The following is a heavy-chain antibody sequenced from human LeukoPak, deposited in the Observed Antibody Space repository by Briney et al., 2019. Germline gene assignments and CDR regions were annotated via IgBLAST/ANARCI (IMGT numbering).Heavy chain of an antibody. V-gene: IGHV5-51*01. CDR2: IYPGDSDT. D-gene: IGHD5-24*01. Sequence: AGESPKISCKGSGYSFTSYWIGWVRQMPGKGLEWMGIIYPGDSDTRYSPSFQGQVTISADKSISTAYLQWSSLKASDTAMYYCARHPAGYSIIYYFDYWGQGTLITVSS. CDR3: ARHPAGYSIIYYFDY. CDR1: GYSFTSYW. J-gene: IGHJ4*02.